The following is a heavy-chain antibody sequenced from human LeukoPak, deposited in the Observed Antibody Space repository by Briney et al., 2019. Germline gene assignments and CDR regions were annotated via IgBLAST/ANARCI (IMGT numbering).Heavy chain of an antibody. CDR2: IWYDGSNK. CDR1: GFTFSNYG. V-gene: IGHV3-33*01. CDR3: ARVIGLYGMDV. D-gene: IGHD2-15*01. Sequence: GGSLRLSCAASGFTFSNYGMHWVRQAPGKGLEWVAVIWYDGSNKYYADSVKGRFTISRDNAKNSLYLQMNSLRAEDTAVYYCARVIGLYGMDVWGQGTTVTVSS. J-gene: IGHJ6*02.